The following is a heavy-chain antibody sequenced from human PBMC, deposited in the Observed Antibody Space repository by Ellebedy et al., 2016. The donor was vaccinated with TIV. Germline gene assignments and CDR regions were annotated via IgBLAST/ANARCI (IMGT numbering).Heavy chain of an antibody. J-gene: IGHJ6*02. V-gene: IGHV1-8*01. CDR1: GYTFTSYD. Sequence: ASVKVSCXASGYTFTSYDINWVRQATGQGLEWMGWMNPNSGNTGYAQKFQGRVTMTRDTSTSTVYMELSSLRSEDTAVYYCASFYPTVTTGNYYGMDVWGQGTTVTVSS. CDR3: ASFYPTVTTGNYYGMDV. CDR2: MNPNSGNT. D-gene: IGHD4-17*01.